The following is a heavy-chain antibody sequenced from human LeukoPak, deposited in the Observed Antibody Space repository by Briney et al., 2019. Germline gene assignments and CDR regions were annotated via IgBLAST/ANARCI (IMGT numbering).Heavy chain of an antibody. CDR3: AGSSGYGNFDL. Sequence: SETLSLTCTVSGGSISSYYWSWIRQPPGKGLEWIGYIYYSGSTNYNPSLKSRVTISVDTSKNQFSLKLSSVTAADTAVYYCAGSSGYGNFDLWGRGTLVTVSS. V-gene: IGHV4-59*01. D-gene: IGHD3-22*01. CDR2: IYYSGST. J-gene: IGHJ2*01. CDR1: GGSISSYY.